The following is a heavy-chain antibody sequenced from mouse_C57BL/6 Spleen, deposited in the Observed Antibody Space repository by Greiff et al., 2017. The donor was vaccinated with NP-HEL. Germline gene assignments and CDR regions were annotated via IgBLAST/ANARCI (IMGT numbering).Heavy chain of an antibody. CDR3: ARRGFYAMDY. CDR2: IYPSDSET. CDR1: GYTFTSYW. Sequence: QVQLQQPGAELVRPGSSVKLSCKASGYTFTSYWMDWVKQRPGQGLEWIGNIYPSDSETHYNQKFKDKATLTVDKSSSTAYMQLSSLTSEDSAVYYCARRGFYAMDYGGQGTSVTVSS. J-gene: IGHJ4*01. V-gene: IGHV1-61*01.